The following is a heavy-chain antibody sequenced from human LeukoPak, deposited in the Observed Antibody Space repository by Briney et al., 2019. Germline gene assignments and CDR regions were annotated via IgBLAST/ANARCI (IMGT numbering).Heavy chain of an antibody. V-gene: IGHV3-23*01. CDR2: LSGSGDYT. Sequence: TGGSLRLSCAAPGFTFSSYAMNWVRQAPGKGLEWVSSLSGSGDYTYYADSVKGRFTISRDNSKNTLYLQMNGLRAEDTAVYYCAKTTGYYSSSPLDYWGQGTLVTVSS. CDR1: GFTFSSYA. CDR3: AKTTGYYSSSPLDY. J-gene: IGHJ4*02. D-gene: IGHD3-9*01.